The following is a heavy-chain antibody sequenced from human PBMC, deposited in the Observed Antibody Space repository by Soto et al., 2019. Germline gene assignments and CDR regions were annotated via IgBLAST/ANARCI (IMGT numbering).Heavy chain of an antibody. D-gene: IGHD3-16*01. CDR1: GFTLSNAW. Sequence: EVQLVESRGGLVEPGGSLRLSCAASGFTLSNAWMSWVRQAPGKGLEWVGRIQSKSDGGATVYAAPVRGRFTITRDDSKNTLDLQMSSLKTEDTAMYYCTRVNLGKLDYWGQGTLATVSS. CDR3: TRVNLGKLDY. J-gene: IGHJ4*02. CDR2: IQSKSDGGAT. V-gene: IGHV3-15*01.